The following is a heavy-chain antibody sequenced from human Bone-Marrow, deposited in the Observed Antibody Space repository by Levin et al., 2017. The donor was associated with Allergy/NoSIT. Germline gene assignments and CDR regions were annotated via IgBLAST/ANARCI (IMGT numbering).Heavy chain of an antibody. V-gene: IGHV3-30*19. D-gene: IGHD1-26*01. J-gene: IGHJ4*02. Sequence: SCATSGFTFSGFALHWVRQTPGKGLEWLSTISYDSYDKFYAGSVRGRFTCSRDNSRIILYLQMNSLRSEDTAIYFCARSYSGTSPFDYWGQGALVSVSS. CDR2: ISYDSYDK. CDR3: ARSYSGTSPFDY. CDR1: GFTFSGFA.